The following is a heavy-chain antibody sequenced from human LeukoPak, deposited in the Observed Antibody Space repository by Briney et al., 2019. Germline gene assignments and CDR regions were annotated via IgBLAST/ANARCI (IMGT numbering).Heavy chain of an antibody. CDR3: TTGLNDDYVWGSYRYTGNY. CDR2: IKSKTDGGTT. J-gene: IGHJ4*02. D-gene: IGHD3-16*02. V-gene: IGHV3-15*01. Sequence: PGGSLRLSCAASGFTFSNAWMSWVRQAPGKGLEWVGRIKSKTDGGTTDYAAPVKGRFTIPRDDSKNTLYLQMNSLKTEDTAVYYCTTGLNDDYVWGSYRYTGNYWGQGTLGTVSS. CDR1: GFTFSNAW.